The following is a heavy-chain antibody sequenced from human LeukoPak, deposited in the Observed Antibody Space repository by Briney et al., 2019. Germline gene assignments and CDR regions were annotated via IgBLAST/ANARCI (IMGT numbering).Heavy chain of an antibody. CDR1: GGSINNYY. CDR3: ARADLHGGNPFDCFDI. J-gene: IGHJ3*02. Sequence: SETLSLTCSVSGGSINNYYWTWIRQSPGKGLEWIGYIYSSGSTDYNPALKSRATISLDTSKNQFSLRLSSVTAADTAIYYCARADLHGGNPFDCFDIWGQGTMLTVSS. D-gene: IGHD4-23*01. V-gene: IGHV4-59*08. CDR2: IYSSGST.